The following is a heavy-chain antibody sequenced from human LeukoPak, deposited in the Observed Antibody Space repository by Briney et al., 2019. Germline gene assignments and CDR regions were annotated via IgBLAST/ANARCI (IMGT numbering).Heavy chain of an antibody. J-gene: IGHJ4*02. CDR3: AREFGHNRWYFDY. V-gene: IGHV3-30*03. Sequence: QPGRSLRLSCAASGFTFSSYGMHWVRQAPGKGLEWVAVISYDGSNKYYADSVKGRFTISRDNSLNTLHLQMNSLRTEDTAVYYCAREFGHNRWYFDYWGQGALVTVSS. D-gene: IGHD5-24*01. CDR2: ISYDGSNK. CDR1: GFTFSSYG.